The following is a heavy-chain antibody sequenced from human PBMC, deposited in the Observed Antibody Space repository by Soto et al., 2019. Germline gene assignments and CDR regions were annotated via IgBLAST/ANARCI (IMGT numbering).Heavy chain of an antibody. CDR1: GFQLREYW. CDR3: VRDQSVAGPTTLFDP. J-gene: IGHJ5*02. D-gene: IGHD6-19*01. V-gene: IGHV3-74*01. CDR2: ISSEGSST. Sequence: PGGSMRISCAACGFQLREYWMHWVRQLPGKGLVWVSRISSEGSSTIYADSVKGRFTVSRDNAKNTLYLQMNSLRAEGTAVYYCVRDQSVAGPTTLFDPWGQGSLVTVSS.